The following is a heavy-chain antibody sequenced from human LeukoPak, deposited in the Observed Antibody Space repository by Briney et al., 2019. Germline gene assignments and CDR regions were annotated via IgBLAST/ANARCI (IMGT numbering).Heavy chain of an antibody. Sequence: PVKVSCKASGGTFSSYAISWVRQAPGQGLERMGRIIPILGIANYAQKFQGRVTITADKSTSTAYMELSSLRSEDTAVYYCARGGLDAFDIWGQGTMVTVSS. CDR3: ARGGLDAFDI. J-gene: IGHJ3*02. V-gene: IGHV1-69*04. D-gene: IGHD5-12*01. CDR1: GGTFSSYA. CDR2: IIPILGIA.